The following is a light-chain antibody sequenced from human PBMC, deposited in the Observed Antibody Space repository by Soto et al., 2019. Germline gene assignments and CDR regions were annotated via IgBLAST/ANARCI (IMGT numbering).Light chain of an antibody. Sequence: VMTQSPATLSLSPGERATLSCRASQSVSSYLAWYQQKPGQAPRLLIYDASNRATGIPARFSGSGSGTDFTLTISSLEPEDFAVYYCQQRSNWPWTFGQGTKVDIK. CDR1: QSVSSY. CDR3: QQRSNWPWT. J-gene: IGKJ1*01. CDR2: DAS. V-gene: IGKV3-11*01.